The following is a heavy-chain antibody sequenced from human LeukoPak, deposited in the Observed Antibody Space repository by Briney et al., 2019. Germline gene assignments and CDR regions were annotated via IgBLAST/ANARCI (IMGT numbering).Heavy chain of an antibody. CDR2: ISGSGGST. CDR1: GFTFSSYA. J-gene: IGHJ4*02. D-gene: IGHD3-9*01. Sequence: GGSQRLSCAASGFTFSSYAMSWVRQAPGKGLEWVSAISGSGGSTYYADSVKGRFTISRDNYKNTLYLQMNSLRAEDTAVYYCAKFPPLVTITEFDYWGQGTLVTVSS. V-gene: IGHV3-23*01. CDR3: AKFPPLVTITEFDY.